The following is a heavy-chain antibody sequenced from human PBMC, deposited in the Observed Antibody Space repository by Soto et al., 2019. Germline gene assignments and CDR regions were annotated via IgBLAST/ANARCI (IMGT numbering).Heavy chain of an antibody. V-gene: IGHV3-30*18. CDR3: VKGEWRYCSGGSCLDWFDS. D-gene: IGHD2-15*01. Sequence: GGSLRLSCAASGFTFSYYGMHWVRQAPGKGLEWVAVISYDGGNKYYAGSVRGRFTISRDSSKNLLYLQMNSLRAEDTAVYYCVKGEWRYCSGGSCLDWFDSWGQGTLVTVSS. CDR2: ISYDGGNK. CDR1: GFTFSYYG. J-gene: IGHJ5*01.